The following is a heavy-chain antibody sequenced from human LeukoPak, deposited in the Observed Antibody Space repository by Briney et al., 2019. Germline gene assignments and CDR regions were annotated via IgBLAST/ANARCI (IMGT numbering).Heavy chain of an antibody. V-gene: IGHV4-34*01. J-gene: IGHJ4*02. Sequence: SETLSLTCAVYGGSFSGYYWSWIRQPPGKGLEWIGEINHSGSTNYNPPLKSRVTISVDTSKNQLSLKLSSGTAADTAVYYCARRGYYYGSGSYYIPGFRYWGQGTLVTVSS. CDR1: GGSFSGYY. D-gene: IGHD3-10*01. CDR3: ARRGYYYGSGSYYIPGFRY. CDR2: INHSGST.